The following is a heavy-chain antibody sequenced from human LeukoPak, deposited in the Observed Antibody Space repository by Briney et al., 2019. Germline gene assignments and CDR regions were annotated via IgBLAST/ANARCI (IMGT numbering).Heavy chain of an antibody. CDR3: ARDWSQLNAFGI. J-gene: IGHJ3*02. Sequence: PGRSLRLSCAASGFTFSSYGMHWVRQAPGKGLEWVAVIWYDGSNKYYADSVKGRFTISRDNSKNTLYLQMNSLRAEDTAVYYCARDWSQLNAFGIWGQGTMVTVSS. CDR2: IWYDGSNK. V-gene: IGHV3-33*01. D-gene: IGHD3-3*01. CDR1: GFTFSSYG.